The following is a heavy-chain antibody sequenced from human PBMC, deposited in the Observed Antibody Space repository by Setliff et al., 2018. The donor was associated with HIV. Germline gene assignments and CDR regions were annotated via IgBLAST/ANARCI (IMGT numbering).Heavy chain of an antibody. D-gene: IGHD3-3*01. CDR2: VYYSGST. CDR1: GGSISSSGPGYY. Sequence: SETLSLTCTVSGGSISSSGPGYYWGWVRQAPGGGLEWIGSVYYSGSTYYNPSLKSRVTISLDTSKNQLSLRLTSMIAADTAVYYCARSQPDTIFGVVIFDYWGQGKMVTVSS. CDR3: ARSQPDTIFGVVIFDY. V-gene: IGHV4-39*01. J-gene: IGHJ4*02.